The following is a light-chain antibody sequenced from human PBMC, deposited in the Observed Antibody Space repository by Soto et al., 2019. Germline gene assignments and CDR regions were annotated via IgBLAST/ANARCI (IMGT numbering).Light chain of an antibody. CDR2: DAS. J-gene: IGKJ5*01. V-gene: IGKV3-11*01. Sequence: EVLLTQSPATLSLSPGETATLFCRASQSVTTYLAWYQQKLGQPPRPLIYDASNRATGIPARFSGSGSGTDFTLTLSSLEPEDFAVYYCQQRSNWPPAITFGQGTRLAIK. CDR3: QQRSNWPPAIT. CDR1: QSVTTY.